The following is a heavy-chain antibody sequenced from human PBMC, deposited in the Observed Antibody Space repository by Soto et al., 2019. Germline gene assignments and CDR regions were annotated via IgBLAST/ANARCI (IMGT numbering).Heavy chain of an antibody. D-gene: IGHD2-21*02. J-gene: IGHJ3*02. CDR1: GYTFTAYH. V-gene: IGHV1-46*04. Sequence: QVQLVQSGAEVKKPGASVKVSCKASGYTFTAYHIHWVRQAPGQGLEWVGTINTGEGYTTYGQKLQGRPILTRDTSNSTLYVDLSSLRPADTAIYPSVRAFVVVTSATVAFDIWGEGTLVAFAA. CDR2: INTGEGYT. CDR3: VRAFVVVTSATVAFDI.